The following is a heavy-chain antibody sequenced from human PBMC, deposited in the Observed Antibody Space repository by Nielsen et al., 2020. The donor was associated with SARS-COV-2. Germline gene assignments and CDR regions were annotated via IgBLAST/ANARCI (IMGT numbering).Heavy chain of an antibody. Sequence: GESLKISCAASGFTFSSYSMNWVRQAPGKGLEWVSSISSSSSYIYYADSVKGRFTISRDNAKNSLYLQTNSLRAEDTAVYYCASEGFYWGQGTLVTVSS. CDR1: GFTFSSYS. J-gene: IGHJ4*02. CDR3: ASEGFY. V-gene: IGHV3-21*01. CDR2: ISSSSSYI.